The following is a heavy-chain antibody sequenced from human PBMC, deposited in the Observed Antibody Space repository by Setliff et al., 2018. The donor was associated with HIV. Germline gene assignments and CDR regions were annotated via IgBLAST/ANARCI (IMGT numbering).Heavy chain of an antibody. D-gene: IGHD2-21*01. CDR3: VRDLARVIAH. CDR1: GFTFGDYA. Sequence: QTGGSLRLSCATSGFTFGDYAMSWVRQAPGKGLEWVASVTPDGGDKYYANSMRGRFTISRDNGKNAVYLQMNSLTAEDTALYYCVRDLARVIAHWGQGTLVTVSS. V-gene: IGHV3-7*01. J-gene: IGHJ4*02. CDR2: VTPDGGDK.